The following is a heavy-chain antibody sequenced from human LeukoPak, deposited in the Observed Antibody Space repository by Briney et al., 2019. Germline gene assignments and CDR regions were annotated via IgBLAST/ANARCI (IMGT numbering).Heavy chain of an antibody. V-gene: IGHV4-4*07. D-gene: IGHD4-17*01. J-gene: IGHJ4*02. CDR1: GVSISSSY. Sequence: PSETLSLTCTVSGVSISSSYWSWIRQPGGKGLEWIGRIYNSGTTTYNPSLKSRVTMSVDTSNNQFSLRLSSVTAADTAVYFCARDSTVFFDYWGQGTLVTVSS. CDR2: IYNSGTT. CDR3: ARDSTVFFDY.